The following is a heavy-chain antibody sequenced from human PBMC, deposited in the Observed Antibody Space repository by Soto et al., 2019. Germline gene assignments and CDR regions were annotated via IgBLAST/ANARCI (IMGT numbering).Heavy chain of an antibody. D-gene: IGHD2-15*01. CDR2: ISYSGRT. CDR3: ASDSSLHSKRGKYCSGGSCDASGWFDP. V-gene: IGHV4-59*01. CDR1: GGSISSYY. Sequence: QVQLKESGPGLVKPSETLSLTCTVSGGSISSYYWSWIRQPPGKGLEWLGYISYSGRTNYNPSLKRRGTISVDTSKYPFFMTLSSVTAADKAVYYCASDSSLHSKRGKYCSGGSCDASGWFDPWGQGTLVTVSS. J-gene: IGHJ5*02.